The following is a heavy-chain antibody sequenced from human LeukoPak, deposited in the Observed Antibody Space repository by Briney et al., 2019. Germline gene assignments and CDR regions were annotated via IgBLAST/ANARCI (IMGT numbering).Heavy chain of an antibody. CDR3: ATYSGSYVGAFDI. V-gene: IGHV1-69*13. D-gene: IGHD1-26*01. CDR1: GCTFSSYA. J-gene: IGHJ3*02. Sequence: TVKVSCMASGCTFSSYAISWVRQAPGQGLEWMGWIIPIFGTANYAQKFQGRVTITADESTSTAYMELSSLRSEDTAVYYCATYSGSYVGAFDIWGQGTMVTVSS. CDR2: IIPIFGTA.